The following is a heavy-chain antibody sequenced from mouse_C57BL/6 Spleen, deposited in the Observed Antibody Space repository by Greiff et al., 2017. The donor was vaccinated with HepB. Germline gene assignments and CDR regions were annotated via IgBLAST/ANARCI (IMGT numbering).Heavy chain of an antibody. CDR2: INPNNGGT. D-gene: IGHD2-4*01. J-gene: IGHJ2*01. V-gene: IGHV1-26*01. Sequence: EVQLQQSGPELVKPGASVKISCKASGYTFTDYYMNWVKQSHGKSLEWIGDINPNNGGTSYNQKFKGKATLTVDKSSSTAYMELRILTSEDSAVYYCARALLYDYDEGDYFDYWGQGTTLTVSS. CDR1: GYTFTDYY. CDR3: ARALLYDYDEGDYFDY.